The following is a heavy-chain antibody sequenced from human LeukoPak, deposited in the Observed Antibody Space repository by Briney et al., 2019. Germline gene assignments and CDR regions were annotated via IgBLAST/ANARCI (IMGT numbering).Heavy chain of an antibody. J-gene: IGHJ5*02. CDR2: ISSSSGYI. V-gene: IGHV3-21*01. D-gene: IGHD6-19*01. Sequence: GGSLRLSCAASGFTFSSYSMTWVRQAPGKGLEWVSSISSSSGYIYYADSVKGRFTISRDNAKNSLYLQMNSLRAEDTAVYYCAREVAVAGTKWFDPWGQGTLVTVSS. CDR3: AREVAVAGTKWFDP. CDR1: GFTFSSYS.